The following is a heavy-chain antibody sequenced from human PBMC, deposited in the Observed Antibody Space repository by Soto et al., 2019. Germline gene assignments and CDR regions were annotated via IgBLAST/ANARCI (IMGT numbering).Heavy chain of an antibody. D-gene: IGHD6-6*01. CDR1: GFTFDDYT. V-gene: IGHV3-43*01. CDR3: AKDLARKYSSSSSYYYYGMDV. Sequence: ESLKISCAASGFTFDDYTMHWVRQAPGKGLEWVSLISWDGGSTYYADSVKGRFTISRDNSKNSLYLQMNSLRTEDTALYYCAKDLARKYSSSSSYYYYGMDVWGQGTTVTVSS. J-gene: IGHJ6*02. CDR2: ISWDGGST.